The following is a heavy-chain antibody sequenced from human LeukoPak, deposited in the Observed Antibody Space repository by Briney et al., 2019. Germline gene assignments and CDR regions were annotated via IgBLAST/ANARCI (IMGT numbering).Heavy chain of an antibody. Sequence: PSETLSLTCTVSGGSLSSYYWSWIRQPAGKGLEWIGRIYASGSTNYNPSLKSRVTMSVATSKNQFSLKLSSVTAADTAVYYCARAYYYDSSGYLFDYWGQGTLVTVSS. CDR3: ARAYYYDSSGYLFDY. V-gene: IGHV4-4*07. D-gene: IGHD3-22*01. J-gene: IGHJ4*02. CDR1: GGSLSSYY. CDR2: IYASGST.